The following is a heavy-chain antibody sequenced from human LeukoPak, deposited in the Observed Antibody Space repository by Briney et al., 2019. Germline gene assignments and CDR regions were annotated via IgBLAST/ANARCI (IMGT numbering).Heavy chain of an antibody. Sequence: SETLSLTCTVSGGSISSGDYYWSWIRQPPGKGLEWIGYIYYSGSTYYNPSLKSRVTISVDTSKNQFSLKLSSVTAADTAVYYCARRHPYSSGSHYYYGMDVWGQGTTVTVSS. D-gene: IGHD6-19*01. J-gene: IGHJ6*02. V-gene: IGHV4-30-4*02. CDR2: IYYSGST. CDR3: ARRHPYSSGSHYYYGMDV. CDR1: GGSISSGDYY.